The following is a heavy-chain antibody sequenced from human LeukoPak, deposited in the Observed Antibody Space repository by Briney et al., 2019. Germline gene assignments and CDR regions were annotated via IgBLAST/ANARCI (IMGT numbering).Heavy chain of an antibody. V-gene: IGHV3-11*06. Sequence: GGSLRLSCAASGFTFSDYYMSWIRQAPGKGLEWVSYISSSSSYTNYAESVKGRFTLSKEQAQNSLYLQMNSLRAEDTAVYYCAREGVVVAATLIDFWGQGTLVTVSS. CDR3: AREGVVVAATLIDF. J-gene: IGHJ4*02. CDR1: GFTFSDYY. CDR2: ISSSSSYT. D-gene: IGHD2-15*01.